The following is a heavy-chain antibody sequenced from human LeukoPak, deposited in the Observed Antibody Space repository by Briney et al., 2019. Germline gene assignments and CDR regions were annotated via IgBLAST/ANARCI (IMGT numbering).Heavy chain of an antibody. Sequence: GGSLRLSCAASGFTFSSYSMNWVRQAPGKGLEWVSYISSSSSTIYYADSVKGRFTISRDNSKNTLYLQMNSLRAEDTAVYYCARVHPDRYCSGGSCYSGFDPWGQGTLVTVSS. D-gene: IGHD2-15*01. CDR3: ARVHPDRYCSGGSCYSGFDP. J-gene: IGHJ5*02. CDR2: ISSSSSTI. V-gene: IGHV3-48*01. CDR1: GFTFSSYS.